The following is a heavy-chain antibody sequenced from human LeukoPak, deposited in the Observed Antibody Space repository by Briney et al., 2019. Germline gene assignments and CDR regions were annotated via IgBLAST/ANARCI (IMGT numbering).Heavy chain of an antibody. V-gene: IGHV4-59*01. CDR1: GFTFSRYW. CDR3: ARGRILYFDY. D-gene: IGHD2/OR15-2a*01. Sequence: GSLRLSCAASGFTFSRYWMTWIRQPPGKGLEWIGYIYYSGSTNYNPSLKSRVTISVDTSKNQFSLKLSSVTAADTAVYYCARGRILYFDYWGQGTLVTVSS. J-gene: IGHJ4*02. CDR2: IYYSGST.